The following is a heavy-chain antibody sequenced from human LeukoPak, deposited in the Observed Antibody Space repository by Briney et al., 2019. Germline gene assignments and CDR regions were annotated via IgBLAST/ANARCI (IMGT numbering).Heavy chain of an antibody. D-gene: IGHD1-7*01. CDR1: GGSFSGYY. CDR2: INHSEST. V-gene: IGHV4-34*01. J-gene: IGHJ4*01. CDR3: ARRATSGNYQMLHFDS. Sequence: PSETLSLTCAVYGGSFSGYYWSWIRQPPGKGLEWIGEINHSESTNYNPSLKSRVTMSLDTSKNQFSLPLSSVTAADTAIYYCARRATSGNYQMLHFDSWGQGILVTVSS.